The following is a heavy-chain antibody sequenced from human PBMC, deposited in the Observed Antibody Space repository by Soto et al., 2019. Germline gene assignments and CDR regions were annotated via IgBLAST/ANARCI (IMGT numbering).Heavy chain of an antibody. J-gene: IGHJ6*02. Sequence: QVQLQESGPGLVKPSQTLSLTCTVSGGSISSGSYYWSWIRQLPGKGLEWIGYIYYSGSTYYNPSLKSRVTISVDTSKNPCSLKLNSVTAADTAVYYCATRTDYYYGSGSLGGMDVWGQGTTVTVSS. CDR1: GGSISSGSYY. CDR2: IYYSGST. CDR3: ATRTDYYYGSGSLGGMDV. D-gene: IGHD3-10*01. V-gene: IGHV4-31*03.